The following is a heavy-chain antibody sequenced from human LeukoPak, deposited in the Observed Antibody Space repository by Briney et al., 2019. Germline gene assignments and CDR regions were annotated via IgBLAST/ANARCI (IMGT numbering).Heavy chain of an antibody. CDR3: AREVDTSSMDV. Sequence: PSETLSLTCTVSGYFISSGYYWGWIRPPPGKGLEWIGSIYYSGSTYYNPSLKSRVTISVDTSKNQFSLKLSSVTAADTAVYYCAREVDTSSMDVWGKGTTVTVSS. J-gene: IGHJ6*03. D-gene: IGHD5-18*01. CDR2: IYYSGST. V-gene: IGHV4-38-2*02. CDR1: GYFISSGYY.